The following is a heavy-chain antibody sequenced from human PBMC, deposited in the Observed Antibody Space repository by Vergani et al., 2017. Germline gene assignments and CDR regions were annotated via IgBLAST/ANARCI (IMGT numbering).Heavy chain of an antibody. V-gene: IGHV5-51*01. J-gene: IGHJ4*02. CDR2: IYPGDSDT. Sequence: EVPLVQSGAEVKTPGESLKISCKVSGYSFTSYWIGWVRQMPGKGLEWMGIIYPGDSDTRYSPSFQGQVPISADKSVSTAYLQWSSLKASDTAMYYCARRPDDSSGYYYTWIDYWGQGALVTVSS. CDR3: ARRPDDSSGYYYTWIDY. D-gene: IGHD3-22*01. CDR1: GYSFTSYW.